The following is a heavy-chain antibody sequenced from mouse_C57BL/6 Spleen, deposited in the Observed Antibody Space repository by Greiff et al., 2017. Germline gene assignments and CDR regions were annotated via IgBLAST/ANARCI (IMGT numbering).Heavy chain of an antibody. V-gene: IGHV3-6*01. CDR3: ARAYSNWGAMDY. J-gene: IGHJ4*01. CDR1: GYSITSGYY. D-gene: IGHD2-5*01. Sequence: EVKLMESGPGLVKPSQSLSLTCSVTGYSITSGYYWNWIRQFPGNKLEWMGYISYDGSNNYNPSLKNRISITRDTSKNQFFLKLNSVTTEDTATYYCARAYSNWGAMDYWGQGTSVTVSS. CDR2: ISYDGSN.